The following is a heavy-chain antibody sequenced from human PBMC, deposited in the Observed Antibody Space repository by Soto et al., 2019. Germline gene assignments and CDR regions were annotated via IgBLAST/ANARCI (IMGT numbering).Heavy chain of an antibody. CDR2: ISYDGSNK. J-gene: IGHJ6*02. CDR1: GFTFSSYA. D-gene: IGHD3-22*01. Sequence: QVQLVESGGGVVQPGRSLRLSCAASGFTFSSYAMHWVRQAPGKGLEWVAVISYDGSNKYYADSVKGRFTISRDNSKNTLYLQMNSLRAEDTAVYYCARRYYYDSSGYYAYYYYGMDVWGQGTTVTVSS. CDR3: ARRYYYDSSGYYAYYYYGMDV. V-gene: IGHV3-30-3*01.